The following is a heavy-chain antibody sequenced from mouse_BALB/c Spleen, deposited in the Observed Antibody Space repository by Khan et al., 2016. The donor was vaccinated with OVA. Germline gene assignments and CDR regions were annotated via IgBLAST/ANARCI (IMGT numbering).Heavy chain of an antibody. CDR3: TRDYYGGSYVAD. CDR1: GFTFSNFG. Sequence: EVELVESGGGLVQPGGSRKLSCAASGFTFSNFGMHWVRQAPEQGLEWVAFISSGSGTIYYEDTLKGRFTISRDKPKNTLFLQITSLTSEDTAMYYCTRDYYGGSYVADWGQGTLVTVSA. V-gene: IGHV5-17*02. CDR2: ISSGSGTI. J-gene: IGHJ3*01. D-gene: IGHD1-1*01.